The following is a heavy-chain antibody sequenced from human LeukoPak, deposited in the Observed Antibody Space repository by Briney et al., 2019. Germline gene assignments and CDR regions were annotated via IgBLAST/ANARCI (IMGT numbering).Heavy chain of an antibody. J-gene: IGHJ4*02. CDR3: ARATGTHFDS. CDR2: ISAYNGNT. D-gene: IGHD1-14*01. CDR1: GYTFTSYG. V-gene: IGHV1-18*01. Sequence: ASVKVSCKASGYTFTSYGISWVRQAPGQGLEWMGWISAYNGNTNYAQKFQGRVTITRDTSISTAYMELSSLRSEDTAVYYCARATGTHFDSWGQGTLVTVSS.